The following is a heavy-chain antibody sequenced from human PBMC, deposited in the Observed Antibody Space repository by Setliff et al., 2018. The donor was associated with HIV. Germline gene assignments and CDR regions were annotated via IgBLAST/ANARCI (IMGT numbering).Heavy chain of an antibody. Sequence: GGSLRLSCAASGFTFNTYAMNWVRQAPGKGLEWVSYISGSRSTIYYADSVKGRFTISRDNAKNSLYLQMNSLRAEDTAVYYCARPDGDSDAFDIWGQGTMVTVSS. V-gene: IGHV3-48*04. J-gene: IGHJ3*02. D-gene: IGHD5-18*01. CDR1: GFTFNTYA. CDR2: ISGSRSTI. CDR3: ARPDGDSDAFDI.